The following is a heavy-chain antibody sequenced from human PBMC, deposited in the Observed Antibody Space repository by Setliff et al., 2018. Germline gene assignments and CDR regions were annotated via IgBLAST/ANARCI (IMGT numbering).Heavy chain of an antibody. V-gene: IGHV1-69*05. CDR1: GGTCSSYG. D-gene: IGHD3-22*01. CDR3: VREGVDSRSSTDYRYYMDV. CDR2: TIPIFGTT. J-gene: IGHJ6*03. Sequence: VKVSCKASGGTCSSYGISWVRQAPGQGLEWMGGTIPIFGTTDYAQKFQGRVTIITDESTSTAFMQLSSLRSEDTAVYYCVREGVDSRSSTDYRYYMDVWGKGTTVTVSS.